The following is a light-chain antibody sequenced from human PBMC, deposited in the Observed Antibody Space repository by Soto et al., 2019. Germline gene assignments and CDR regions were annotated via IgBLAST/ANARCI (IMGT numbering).Light chain of an antibody. CDR3: QPGTKWPLT. CDR2: SAA. J-gene: IGKJ2*01. CDR1: QRISTE. V-gene: IGKV3-15*01. Sequence: EIERTQSPATLSLSPGERATLSCRGSQRISTELAWYQQKPGQPPRLLIYSAATRATGVPARFTGSGSGSEFTLAISGLQSEDVAVYYGQPGTKWPLTFGQWTRLEI.